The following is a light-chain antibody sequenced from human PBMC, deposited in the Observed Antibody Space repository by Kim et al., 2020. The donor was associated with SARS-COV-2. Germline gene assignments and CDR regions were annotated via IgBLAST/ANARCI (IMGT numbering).Light chain of an antibody. V-gene: IGLV3-19*01. CDR3: NSRDSSGNHLV. CDR2: GKN. J-gene: IGLJ3*02. Sequence: ALGKTVGITCQGDSLRSYYASWYQQKPGQAPVLVIYGKNNRPSGIPDRFSGSSSGNTASLTITGAQAEDEADYYCNSRDSSGNHLVFGGGTKLTVL. CDR1: SLRSYY.